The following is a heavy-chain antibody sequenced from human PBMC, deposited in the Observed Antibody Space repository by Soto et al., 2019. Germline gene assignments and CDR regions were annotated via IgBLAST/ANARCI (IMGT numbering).Heavy chain of an antibody. CDR3: AKDQEGSGRHWLGYTYSGMDV. J-gene: IGHJ6*02. Sequence: GSLRLSCEASGFTISDYYMSWIRQAPGKGLEWVSYISSVGTTTYYADSVKGRFSTSMDNAKNSLYLQMNSLRAEDTAVYFCAKDQEGSGRHWLGYTYSGMDVCGQGTKVTAFS. V-gene: IGHV3-11*01. CDR2: ISSVGTTT. D-gene: IGHD5-12*01. CDR1: GFTISDYY.